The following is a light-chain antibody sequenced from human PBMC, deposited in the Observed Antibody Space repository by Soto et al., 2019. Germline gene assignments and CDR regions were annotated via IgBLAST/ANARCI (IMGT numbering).Light chain of an antibody. CDR3: QQSYSIPLT. CDR2: AAT. V-gene: IGKV1-39*01. Sequence: DIQMTQSPSSLSASVGDRVTVTCRASETISTYLSWYQQKPGKAPNLLIYAATDLQSGVPSRFSGSGSGTDFTLTINSLQPEDFATYYCQQSYSIPLTFGQGTRLENK. J-gene: IGKJ5*01. CDR1: ETISTY.